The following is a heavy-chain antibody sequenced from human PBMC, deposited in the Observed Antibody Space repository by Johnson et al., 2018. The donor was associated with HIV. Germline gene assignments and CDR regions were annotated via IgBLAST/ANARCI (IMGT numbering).Heavy chain of an antibody. CDR3: ARDRDTAYDFWSGRGFDAFDI. Sequence: EVQLVESGGGVVQPGRSLRLSCAASGFTFSSYWMSWVRQAPGKGLEWVANIKQDGSEKYYVDSVKGRFTISRDNAKNSLYLQMNSLRAEDTAVYYCARDRDTAYDFWSGRGFDAFDIWGQGTMVTVSS. CDR1: GFTFSSYW. V-gene: IGHV3-7*05. D-gene: IGHD3-3*01. J-gene: IGHJ3*02. CDR2: IKQDGSEK.